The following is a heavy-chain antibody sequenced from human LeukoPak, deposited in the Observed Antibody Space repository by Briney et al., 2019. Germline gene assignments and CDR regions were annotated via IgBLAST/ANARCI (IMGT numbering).Heavy chain of an antibody. D-gene: IGHD3-22*01. CDR1: GYTFTNYG. CDR3: AISQGSYYDTSGYLGGDY. J-gene: IGHJ4*02. V-gene: IGHV1-18*01. CDR2: ISAYSGNT. Sequence: ASVKVSCKASGYTFTNYGIFWVRQAPGQGLEWMGWISAYSGNTNYAQKLQGRVTMTTETSTTTAYMELESLRSDDTAVYYCAISQGSYYDTSGYLGGDYWGQGTLVTVSS.